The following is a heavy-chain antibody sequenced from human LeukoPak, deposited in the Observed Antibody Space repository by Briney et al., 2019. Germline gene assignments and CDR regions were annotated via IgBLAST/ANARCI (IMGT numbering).Heavy chain of an antibody. J-gene: IGHJ4*02. CDR2: IYSGGST. CDR1: GCTVSSNY. Sequence: GGSLRLSCAASGCTVSSNYMSWVRKAPGKGLKWVSVIYSGGSTYYADSVKGRFTISRDNSKNTLYLQMNSLRAEDTAVYYCARDGASGFDYWGQGTLVTVSS. V-gene: IGHV3-53*01. D-gene: IGHD1-26*01. CDR3: ARDGASGFDY.